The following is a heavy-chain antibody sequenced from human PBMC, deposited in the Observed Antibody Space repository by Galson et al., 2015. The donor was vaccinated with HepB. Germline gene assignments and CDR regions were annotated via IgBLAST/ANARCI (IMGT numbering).Heavy chain of an antibody. D-gene: IGHD3-10*01. CDR3: ARPRGDSFNMVRGLS. V-gene: IGHV3-23*01. Sequence: SLRLSCAASGFTFTSYAMSWVRQGPGRRLEWVSTITGSSGITNYADSVKGRFTVSRDNSKNTLFLQMSSLRVEDTGVYYCARPRGDSFNMVRGLSWGQGILVTVS. CDR2: ITGSSGIT. CDR1: GFTFTSYA. J-gene: IGHJ5*02.